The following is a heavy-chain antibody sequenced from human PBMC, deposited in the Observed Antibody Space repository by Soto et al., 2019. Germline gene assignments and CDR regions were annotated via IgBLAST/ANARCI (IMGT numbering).Heavy chain of an antibody. Sequence: EEQLLESGGGLVQPGGSLRISCVASGFTFSSSAMNWVRQAPGKGLEWVSTFGTSANNTYYADSVRGRFTISRDNSKKTLYLQMNSLRVDDTAVYYCAKARRLLKRGGAFDIWGQGTMVTVSS. CDR3: AKARRLLKRGGAFDI. J-gene: IGHJ3*02. CDR2: FGTSANNT. D-gene: IGHD2-15*01. CDR1: GFTFSSSA. V-gene: IGHV3-23*01.